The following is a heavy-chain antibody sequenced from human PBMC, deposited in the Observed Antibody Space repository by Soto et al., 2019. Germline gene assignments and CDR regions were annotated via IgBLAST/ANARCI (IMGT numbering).Heavy chain of an antibody. D-gene: IGHD4-17*01. V-gene: IGHV4-59*01. CDR1: GGSIRSYH. J-gene: IGHJ4*02. CDR2: IYYSGST. Sequence: SQTLPLTCTVSGGSIRSYHWRWIRQPLGKGLEWIGYIYYSGSTNYNPSLKSRVTISVDTSKNQFSLKLSSVTAADTAVYYCARRYGDAVAYWAQGTLVTVS. CDR3: ARRYGDAVAY.